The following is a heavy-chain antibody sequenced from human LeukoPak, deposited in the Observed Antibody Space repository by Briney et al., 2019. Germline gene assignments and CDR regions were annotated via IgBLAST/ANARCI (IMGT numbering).Heavy chain of an antibody. D-gene: IGHD2/OR15-2a*01. V-gene: IGHV3-21*01. CDR2: ISSSSSYI. J-gene: IGHJ4*02. CDR1: EFTVSNNY. CDR3: ATPVLKGGSV. Sequence: GGSLRLSCAAPEFTVSNNYMSWVRQAPGKGLEWVSSISSSSSYIYYADSVKGRFTISRDNAKNSLYLQMNSLRAEDTAVYYCATPVLKGGSVWGQGTLVTVSS.